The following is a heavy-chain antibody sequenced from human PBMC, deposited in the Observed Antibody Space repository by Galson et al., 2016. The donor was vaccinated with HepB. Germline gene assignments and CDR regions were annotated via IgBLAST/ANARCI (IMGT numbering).Heavy chain of an antibody. CDR2: LNPDGSTT. V-gene: IGHV3-74*01. CDR3: AAFAVGH. CDR1: GFSFSSFW. Sequence: SLRLSCAASGFSFSSFWMYWVRQAPGKGLVGVSRLNPDGSTTTYADSVKGRFTISRDNARSTLYLQMNSLRVEDTAVYYCAAFAVGHWGQGTLVTVSS. D-gene: IGHD6-19*01. J-gene: IGHJ4*02.